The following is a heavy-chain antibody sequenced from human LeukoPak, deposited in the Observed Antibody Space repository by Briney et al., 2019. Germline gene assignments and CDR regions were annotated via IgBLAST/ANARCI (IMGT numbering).Heavy chain of an antibody. V-gene: IGHV3-74*01. Sequence: KPGGSLRLSCAASGFAFSSSWMLWVRQTPGKGLVWVSRINSDGTYTNYADSVKGRFTISRDNAKNTLYLRMNSLRAEDTAVYYCARDLSHTFDYWGQGTLVTVSS. CDR3: ARDLSHTFDY. CDR2: INSDGTYT. CDR1: GFAFSSSW. J-gene: IGHJ4*02.